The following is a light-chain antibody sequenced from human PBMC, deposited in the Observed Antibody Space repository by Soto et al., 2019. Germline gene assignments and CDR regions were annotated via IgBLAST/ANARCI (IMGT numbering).Light chain of an antibody. CDR1: SSNIGNNY. CDR2: ENN. Sequence: QSVLTQPPSVSAAPGQKVTISCSGSSSNIGNNYVSWYQQLPGTTPKLLIYENNKQPSGIPDRFSGSKSGTSATLGITGLQTGDEAYYYCGTWDSSLSAVVFGGGTKLTVL. J-gene: IGLJ2*01. CDR3: GTWDSSLSAVV. V-gene: IGLV1-51*02.